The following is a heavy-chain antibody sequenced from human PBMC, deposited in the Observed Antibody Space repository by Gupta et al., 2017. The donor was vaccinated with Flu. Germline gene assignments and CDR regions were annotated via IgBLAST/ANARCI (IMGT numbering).Heavy chain of an antibody. CDR2: MSGSGGST. D-gene: IGHD1-26*01. J-gene: IGHJ4*02. Sequence: EVMLLESGAGLVPPGGSLRLSCAASGFTISSSAMSWVRQAAGKGLEWVSAMSGSGGSTYYADSVKGRLTISRDNSKSTLYLQMNSLRAEDTAVYYWAKVQGFQMGLVGTWGFDYWGQGTLVTVSS. V-gene: IGHV3-23*01. CDR1: GFTISSSA. CDR3: AKVQGFQMGLVGTWGFDY.